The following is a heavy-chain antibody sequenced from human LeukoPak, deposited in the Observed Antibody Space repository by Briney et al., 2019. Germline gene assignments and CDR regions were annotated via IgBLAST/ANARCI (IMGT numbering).Heavy chain of an antibody. J-gene: IGHJ4*02. Sequence: GGTLRLSCAASGFTFSTYGMNWVRQAPGKGLEWVSSISGSGDSTYYADSVKGRFTISRDNSKNTLFLQMNSLRAEDTAVYYCARDREYYDILTGYKVSHYFDYWGQGTLVTVSS. CDR1: GFTFSTYG. CDR3: ARDREYYDILTGYKVSHYFDY. D-gene: IGHD3-9*01. V-gene: IGHV3-23*01. CDR2: ISGSGDST.